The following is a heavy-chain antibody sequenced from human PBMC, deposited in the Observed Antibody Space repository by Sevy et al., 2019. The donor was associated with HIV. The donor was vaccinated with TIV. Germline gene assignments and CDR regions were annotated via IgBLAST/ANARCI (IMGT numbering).Heavy chain of an antibody. CDR1: GDSVSSGSYF. V-gene: IGHV4-61*01. CDR2: ISYSGST. CDR3: ARGSRGYSYG. Sequence: SETLSLTCTVSGDSVSSGSYFWSWIRQPPGKGLEWIGYISYSGSTNYNPSLKSRVTISVDTSKKQFSLKLTSVTAADTAVDFCARGSRGYSYGWGQGTLVTVSS. D-gene: IGHD5-18*01. J-gene: IGHJ4*02.